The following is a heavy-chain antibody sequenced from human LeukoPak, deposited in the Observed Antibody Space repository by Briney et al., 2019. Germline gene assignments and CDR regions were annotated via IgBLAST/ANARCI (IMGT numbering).Heavy chain of an antibody. V-gene: IGHV3-15*01. CDR2: IKSKIEGGTT. Sequence: PGGSLRLSCAAAGFTFTNAWTSWVRHAPGKGLEWVGRIKSKIEGGTTDYAAPVKGRLTISRDDSKNTLYLQMNSLKTEDTAVFYCPTEDVIRYFDWRGISYWGQGTLVTVSS. D-gene: IGHD3-9*01. CDR1: GFTFTNAW. J-gene: IGHJ4*02. CDR3: PTEDVIRYFDWRGISY.